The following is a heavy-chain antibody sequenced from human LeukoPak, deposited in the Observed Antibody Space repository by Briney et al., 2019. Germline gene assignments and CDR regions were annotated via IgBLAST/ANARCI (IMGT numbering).Heavy chain of an antibody. CDR2: IYYSGST. Sequence: SETLSLTCTVSGGSISSYYWSWIRQPPGKGLEWIGYIYYSGSTNYNPSLKSRVTISVDTSKNQFSLKLSSVTAADTAVYYCARAFSITTCYDYWGQGTLVTVSS. J-gene: IGHJ4*02. D-gene: IGHD2-2*01. CDR1: GGSISSYY. V-gene: IGHV4-59*01. CDR3: ARAFSITTCYDY.